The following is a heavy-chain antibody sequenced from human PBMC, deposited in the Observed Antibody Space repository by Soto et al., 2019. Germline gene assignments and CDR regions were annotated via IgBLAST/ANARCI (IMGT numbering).Heavy chain of an antibody. D-gene: IGHD3-10*01. J-gene: IGHJ5*02. CDR2: ISGRSGST. CDR1: GFTFSNYA. Sequence: LRLSCAASGFTFSNYAMSWVRQAPGKGPDWVSSISGRSGSTYYRDSVKGRFTISRDNSNNTLYLQMNSLRAEDTAVYYCAKLIHGEVPRLLDHDWFAPWGQGTPVTVSS. CDR3: AKLIHGEVPRLLDHDWFAP. V-gene: IGHV3-23*01.